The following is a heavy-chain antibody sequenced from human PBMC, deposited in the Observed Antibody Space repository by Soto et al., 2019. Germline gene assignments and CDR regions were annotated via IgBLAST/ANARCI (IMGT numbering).Heavy chain of an antibody. V-gene: IGHV3-15*01. D-gene: IGHD2-2*01. Sequence: EVQLVDSGGGLVKPGGSLRLSCAASGFTFSNAWMTWVRQAPGKGLECVGRIKSESDGGTTDYAAPVNGRFTISRDDSKNTLYLQMDSRKAEDTGIYYCTTNNAPSCGSMSCYRPFWGQGTLVTVSS. J-gene: IGHJ4*02. CDR2: IKSESDGGTT. CDR3: TTNNAPSCGSMSCYRPF. CDR1: GFTFSNAW.